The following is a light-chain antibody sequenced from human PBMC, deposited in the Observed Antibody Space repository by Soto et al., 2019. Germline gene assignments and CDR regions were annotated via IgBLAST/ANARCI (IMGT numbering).Light chain of an antibody. CDR3: QQYNNWPLT. V-gene: IGKV3-15*01. Sequence: EIVMTQSPATLSVSPGERATLSCRASQSVSSKLAWYQQKPGQAPRLLMYGASTRATGIPARFSGSGSGTEFTLTISSLQPEDFAVYYCQQYNNWPLTFGGGTKVEIK. J-gene: IGKJ4*01. CDR2: GAS. CDR1: QSVSSK.